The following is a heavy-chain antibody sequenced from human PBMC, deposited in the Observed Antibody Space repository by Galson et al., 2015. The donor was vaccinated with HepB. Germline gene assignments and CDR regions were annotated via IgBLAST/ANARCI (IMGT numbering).Heavy chain of an antibody. D-gene: IGHD4-17*01. CDR2: IYYIGST. V-gene: IGHV4-61*08. J-gene: IGHJ4*02. CDR3: ARWKSHGDYGFDY. CDR1: SGSVSSGDYY. Sequence: SETLSLTCTVSSGSVSSGDYYWSWIRQPPGKALEWIGYIYYIGSTNYNPSLKSRVTISVDTSKNQFSLKLSSVIAADTAVYYCARWKSHGDYGFDYWGQGTLVTVSS.